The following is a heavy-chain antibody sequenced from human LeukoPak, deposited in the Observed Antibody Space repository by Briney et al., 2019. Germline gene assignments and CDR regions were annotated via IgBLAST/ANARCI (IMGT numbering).Heavy chain of an antibody. CDR3: ASLIYGDYSY. CDR1: GFTFSDHY. J-gene: IGHJ4*02. Sequence: PGGSLRLSCAASGFTFSDHYMDWVRQAPGKGLEWVGRTRNKANSYTTEHAASVKGRFTISRDDSKNSLYLQMNSLKTEDTAVYYCASLIYGDYSYWGQGTLVTVSS. D-gene: IGHD4-17*01. V-gene: IGHV3-72*01. CDR2: TRNKANSYTT.